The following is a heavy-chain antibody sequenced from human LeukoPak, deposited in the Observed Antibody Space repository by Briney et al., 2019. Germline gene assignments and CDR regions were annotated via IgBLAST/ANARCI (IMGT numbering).Heavy chain of an antibody. CDR2: INSDGSST. CDR1: GFTFSSYW. CDR3: ARDLATTRDYYGMDV. D-gene: IGHD5-24*01. J-gene: IGHJ6*02. V-gene: IGHV3-74*01. Sequence: GGSLRLSCAASGFTFSSYWMHWVRQAPGKGLVWVSRINSDGSSTSYADSVKGRFTISRDNSKNTLYLQMNSLRAEDTAVYYCARDLATTRDYYGMDVWGQGTTVTVSS.